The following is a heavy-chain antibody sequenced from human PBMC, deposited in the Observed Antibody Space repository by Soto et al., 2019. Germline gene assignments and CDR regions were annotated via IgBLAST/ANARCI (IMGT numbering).Heavy chain of an antibody. CDR1: GFIFSSYG. V-gene: IGHV3-23*01. CDR3: AKDPPRGPDDAFDI. D-gene: IGHD3-10*01. CDR2: ISGSGGST. J-gene: IGHJ3*02. Sequence: GGSLRLSCAASGFIFSSYGMHWVCQAPGKGLEWVSAISGSGGSTYYADSAKGRFTISRDNSKNTLYLQMNSLRAEDTAVYYCAKDPPRGPDDAFDIWGQGTMVTVSS.